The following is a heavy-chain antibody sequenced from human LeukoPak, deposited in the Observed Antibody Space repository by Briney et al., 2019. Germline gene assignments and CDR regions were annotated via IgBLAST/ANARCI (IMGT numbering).Heavy chain of an antibody. CDR3: AIRAYSYEYFDF. Sequence: GESLKISCKASGHSFTTYWIAWVRQMPGKGLEWMGIIYPGDSDTRYNPSFQGQVTISVDKSISTAYLQWSSLQASNAAMYYCAIRAYSYEYFDFWGQGTLVTVSS. CDR1: GHSFTTYW. D-gene: IGHD5-18*01. CDR2: IYPGDSDT. V-gene: IGHV5-51*01. J-gene: IGHJ4*02.